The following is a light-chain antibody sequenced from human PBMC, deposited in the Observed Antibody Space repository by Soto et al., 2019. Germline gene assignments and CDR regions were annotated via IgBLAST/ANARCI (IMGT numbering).Light chain of an antibody. Sequence: AIHITRSPSSLAAAGGDRVTITCRASQDIRGAFSWYKQKPGKAPKLLIYDVSSLESGVPSRFSGSGSGTDFTFNISSLQPEDFGTYYCNQFNVYPITFAQGTRRAIK. CDR1: QDIRGA. CDR2: DVS. V-gene: IGKV1-13*02. J-gene: IGKJ5*01. CDR3: NQFNVYPIT.